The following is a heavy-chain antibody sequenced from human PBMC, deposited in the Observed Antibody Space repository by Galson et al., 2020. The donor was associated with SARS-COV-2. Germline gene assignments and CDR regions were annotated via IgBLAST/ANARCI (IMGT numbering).Heavy chain of an antibody. Sequence: SETLSLTCATSGDSFSSNNITWNCNRPAPSRGLDWHVSTYYRTKWYTEYAISVKSRITINPDTSKNQFSLHLNSVTSEDTSVYYCARGTDGRGVIDFFDYWGRGTLVTGS. CDR1: GDSFSSNNIT. CDR2: TYYRTKWYT. J-gene: IGHJ4*02. D-gene: IGHD3-10*02. CDR3: ARGTDGRGVIDFFDY. V-gene: IGHV6-1*01.